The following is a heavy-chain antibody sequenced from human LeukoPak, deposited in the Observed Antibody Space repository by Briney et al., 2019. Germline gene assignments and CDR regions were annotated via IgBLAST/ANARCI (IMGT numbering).Heavy chain of an antibody. CDR1: GFTFSSYA. CDR2: ISYDGSNK. D-gene: IGHD2-2*01. J-gene: IGHJ6*03. V-gene: IGHV3-30-3*02. Sequence: PGGSLRLSCAASGFTFSSYAMHWVRQAPGKGLEWVAVISYDGSNKYYADSVKGRFTISRDNSKNTLYLQMNSLRAEDTAVYYCAKSGEDIVVVPALYYYYYMDVWGKGTTVTVSS. CDR3: AKSGEDIVVVPALYYYYYMDV.